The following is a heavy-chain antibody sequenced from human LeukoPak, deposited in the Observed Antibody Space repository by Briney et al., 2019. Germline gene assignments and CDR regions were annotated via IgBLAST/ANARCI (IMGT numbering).Heavy chain of an antibody. CDR1: GFNFDDYA. CDR3: AGNWNGESDY. CDR2: ISWNAGGI. Sequence: PGRSLRLSCAVSGFNFDDYAMHWVRQAPGQGLEWVAGISWNAGGIGYVDSVKGRFTISRDNAKNSLYLQMNSLRAEDTAVYYCAGNWNGESDYWGQGTLVTVSS. J-gene: IGHJ4*02. V-gene: IGHV3-9*01. D-gene: IGHD1-1*01.